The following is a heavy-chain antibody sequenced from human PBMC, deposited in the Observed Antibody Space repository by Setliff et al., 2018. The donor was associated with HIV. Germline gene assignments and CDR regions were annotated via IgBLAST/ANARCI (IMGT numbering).Heavy chain of an antibody. CDR1: GFTFSSYG. CDR2: INHSGST. Sequence: GSLRLSCAASGFTFSSYGMSWVRQAPGKGLEWIGEINHSGSTNYNPSLKSRVTISVDTSKNQFSLKLSSVTAADTAVYYCARHDSGGYYSLDYWGQGTLVTVSS. CDR3: ARHDSGGYYSLDY. D-gene: IGHD3-22*01. J-gene: IGHJ4*02. V-gene: IGHV4-34*01.